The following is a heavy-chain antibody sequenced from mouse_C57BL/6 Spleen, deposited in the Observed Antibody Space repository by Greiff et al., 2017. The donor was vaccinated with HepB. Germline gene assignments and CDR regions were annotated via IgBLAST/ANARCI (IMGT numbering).Heavy chain of an antibody. CDR1: GYTFTSYW. D-gene: IGHD2-2*01. CDR2: IDPSDSYT. CDR3: ASSTMVTTKNGVFAY. Sequence: QVQLQQPGAELVMPGASVKLSCKASGYTFTSYWMHWVKQRPGQGLEWIGEIDPSDSYTNYNQKFKGKSTLTVDKSSSTAYMQLSSLTSEDSAVYYVASSTMVTTKNGVFAYWGQGTLVTVSA. J-gene: IGHJ3*01. V-gene: IGHV1-69*01.